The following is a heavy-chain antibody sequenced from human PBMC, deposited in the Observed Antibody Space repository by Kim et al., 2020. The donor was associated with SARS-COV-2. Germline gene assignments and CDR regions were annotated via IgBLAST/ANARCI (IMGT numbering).Heavy chain of an antibody. J-gene: IGHJ2*01. CDR1: GFTFSSYA. CDR2: ISGSGGST. V-gene: IGHV3-23*01. CDR3: AKRYYGSGSYSPNWYFDL. D-gene: IGHD3-10*01. Sequence: GGSLRLSCAASGFTFSSYAMSWVRQAPGKGLEWVSAISGSGGSTYYADSVKGRFTISRDNSKNTLYLQMNSLRAEDTAVYYCAKRYYGSGSYSPNWYFDLWGRGTLVTVSS.